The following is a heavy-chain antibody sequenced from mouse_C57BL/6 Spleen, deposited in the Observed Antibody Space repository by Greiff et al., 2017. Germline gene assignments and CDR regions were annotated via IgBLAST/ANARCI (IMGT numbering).Heavy chain of an antibody. CDR2: ISYDGSN. J-gene: IGHJ2*01. D-gene: IGHD1-1*01. CDR3: ARDLSTTVVAAFDY. V-gene: IGHV3-6*01. CDR1: GYSITSGYY. Sequence: VQLKESGPGLVKPSQSLSLTCSVTGYSITSGYYWNWIRQFPGNKLEWMGYISYDGSNNYNPSLKNRISITRDTTKNQFFLKLNSVTTEDTATYYCARDLSTTVVAAFDYWGQGTTLTVSS.